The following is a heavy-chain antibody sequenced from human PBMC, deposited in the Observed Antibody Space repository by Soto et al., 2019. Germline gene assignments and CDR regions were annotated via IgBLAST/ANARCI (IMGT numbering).Heavy chain of an antibody. J-gene: IGHJ4*02. Sequence: PGESLKISCKGSGYSFTSYWIGWVRQMPGKGLEWMGSIYLGDSDTRYNPSLKSRVTISVDMSNNQFSLKLTSVTAADTAVYYCARLLDDSRGYYYFDYWGQGTLVTVSS. CDR3: ARLLDDSRGYYYFDY. CDR2: IYLGDSDT. V-gene: IGHV5-51*01. D-gene: IGHD3-22*01. CDR1: GYSFTSYW.